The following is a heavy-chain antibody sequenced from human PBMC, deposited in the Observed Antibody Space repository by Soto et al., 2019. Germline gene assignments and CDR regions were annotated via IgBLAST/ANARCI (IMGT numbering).Heavy chain of an antibody. CDR1: GGSVSSGSYY. J-gene: IGHJ4*02. D-gene: IGHD4-17*01. CDR3: ANYPTTVSSDY. Sequence: QVQLQESGPGLVKPSETLSLTCTVSGGSVSSGSYYWSWIRQPPGKGLEWIGYIYYSGSTNYNPSLKSRLTISVDTSKNQFSLKLSSVTAADTAGYYCANYPTTVSSDYWGQGTLVPVSS. CDR2: IYYSGST. V-gene: IGHV4-61*01.